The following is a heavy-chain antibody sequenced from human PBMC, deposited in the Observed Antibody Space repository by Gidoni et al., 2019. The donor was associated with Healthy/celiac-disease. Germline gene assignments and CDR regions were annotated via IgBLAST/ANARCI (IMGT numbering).Heavy chain of an antibody. Sequence: EVQLVESGGGLVKPGGALRLSCGASGFPFRRYTLTWARQAPGKGRGWVSSISSSSSYIYYADSVKGRFTISRDNAKNSLYLQMNSLRAEDTAVYYCARVPDYDFWSGYFTSTYGMDVWGQGTTVTVSS. CDR2: ISSSSSYI. CDR3: ARVPDYDFWSGYFTSTYGMDV. V-gene: IGHV3-21*01. D-gene: IGHD3-3*01. CDR1: GFPFRRYT. J-gene: IGHJ6*02.